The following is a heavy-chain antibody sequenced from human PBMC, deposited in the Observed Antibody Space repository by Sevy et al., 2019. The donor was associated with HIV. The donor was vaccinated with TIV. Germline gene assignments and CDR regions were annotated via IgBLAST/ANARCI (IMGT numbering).Heavy chain of an antibody. V-gene: IGHV3-66*01. CDR3: ARGQHYYDNSGYSFDS. Sequence: GGSLRLSCAASGFTVSSNYMSWVRQAPGKGLEWVSVIYGGGSTSYADSVKGRFTISRDNSKNTLYLQMNSLRAEDTAVYYCARGQHYYDNSGYSFDSWGQGTLVTVSS. CDR2: IYGGGST. J-gene: IGHJ4*02. D-gene: IGHD3-22*01. CDR1: GFTVSSNY.